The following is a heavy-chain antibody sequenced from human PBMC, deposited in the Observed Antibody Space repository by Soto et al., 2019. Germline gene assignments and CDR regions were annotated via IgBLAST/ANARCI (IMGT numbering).Heavy chain of an antibody. J-gene: IGHJ4*02. D-gene: IGHD2-21*01. Sequence: QITLKESGPTLVKPTQTLTLTCTFSGFSLSTSGVGVGWIRQPPGKALEWLALIYWDDNKRYSPSLKSRLTTTXDTSKNQVVLTMTNMDPVDTATYYCAHRPVLSDFTYWGQGTLVTVSS. CDR1: GFSLSTSGVG. V-gene: IGHV2-5*02. CDR2: IYWDDNK. CDR3: AHRPVLSDFTY.